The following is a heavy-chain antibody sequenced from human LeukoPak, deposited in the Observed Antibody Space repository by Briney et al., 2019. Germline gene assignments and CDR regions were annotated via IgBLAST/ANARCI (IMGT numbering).Heavy chain of an antibody. CDR3: ARAEQQLVRAAFFDY. J-gene: IGHJ4*02. CDR2: ISGSGGST. CDR1: GFTFSSYA. D-gene: IGHD6-13*01. V-gene: IGHV3-23*01. Sequence: GGSLRLSCAASGFTFSSYAMSWVRQAPGKGLEWVSAISGSGGSTYYADSVKGRFTISRDNSKNTLYLQMNSLRVEDTAVYYCARAEQQLVRAAFFDYWGQGTLVTVSS.